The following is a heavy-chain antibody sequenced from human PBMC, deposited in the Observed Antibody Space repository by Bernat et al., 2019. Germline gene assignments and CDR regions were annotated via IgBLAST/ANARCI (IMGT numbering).Heavy chain of an antibody. Sequence: QVQLVQSGAEVKKPGASVKVSCKASGYTFTSYGISWVRQAPGQGLEWMGWISAYNGNTNYAQKFQGRVTITADKSTSTAYMELSSLRSEDTAVYYCATLWFGESTWGQGTLVTVSS. CDR3: ATLWFGEST. CDR2: ISAYNGNT. J-gene: IGHJ4*02. CDR1: GYTFTSYG. V-gene: IGHV1-18*01. D-gene: IGHD3-10*01.